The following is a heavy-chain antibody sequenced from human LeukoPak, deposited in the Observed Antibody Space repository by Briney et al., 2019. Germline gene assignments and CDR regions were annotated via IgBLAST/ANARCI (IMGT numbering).Heavy chain of an antibody. V-gene: IGHV3-48*01. CDR2: ISSSGSTI. CDR3: ARRGRSSSWYSGDYFDY. D-gene: IGHD6-13*01. CDR1: GFTFSSYS. J-gene: IGHJ4*02. Sequence: GGSLRLSCAASGFTFSSYSMNWVRQAPGKGLEWVSYISSSGSTIYYADSVKGRFTISRDNAKNSLYLQMNSLRAEDTAVYYCARRGRSSSWYSGDYFDYWGQGTLVTVSS.